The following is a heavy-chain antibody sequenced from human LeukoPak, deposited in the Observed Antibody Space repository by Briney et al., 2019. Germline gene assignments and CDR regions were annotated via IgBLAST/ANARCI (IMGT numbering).Heavy chain of an antibody. CDR3: ARLTTSYYYYYMDV. CDR2: IYCSGST. J-gene: IGHJ6*03. CDR1: GGSISSYY. V-gene: IGHV4-59*01. Sequence: SETLSLTCTVSGGSISSYYWSWIRQPPGKGLEWIGYIYCSGSTNYNPSLKSRVTISVDTSKNQFSLKLSSVTAADTAVYYCARLTTSYYYYYMDVWGKGTRSPSP. D-gene: IGHD4-17*01.